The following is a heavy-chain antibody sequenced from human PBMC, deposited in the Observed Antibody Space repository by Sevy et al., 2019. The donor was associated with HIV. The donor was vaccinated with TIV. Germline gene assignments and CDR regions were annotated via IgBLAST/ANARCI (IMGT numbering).Heavy chain of an antibody. D-gene: IGHD3-10*01. CDR3: AGANARGRGYS. CDR1: GGSITSLY. CDR2: IYYNGNI. Sequence: SETLSLTCTVSGGSITSLYWNWIRQPPGKGLEWIANIYYNGNINYNPSLKSRVTLSLDTSKNQFSLRLSSVTAADTAMYSCAGANARGRGYSWGQGTLVTVSS. J-gene: IGHJ4*02. V-gene: IGHV4-59*08.